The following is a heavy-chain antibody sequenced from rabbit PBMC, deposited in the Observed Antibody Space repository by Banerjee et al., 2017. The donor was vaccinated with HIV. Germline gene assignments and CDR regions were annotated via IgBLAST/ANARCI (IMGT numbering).Heavy chain of an antibody. CDR3: ASDLAGVIGWNFGL. V-gene: IGHV1S45*01. J-gene: IGHJ4*01. Sequence: QEQLEESGGDLVKPEGSLTLTCTASGFSFSSSYWICWVRQAPGKGLEWIACIYTGSGSALYVSWAKVRFTISKTSSTTVTLQRPSLTGADTATYFCASDLAGVIGWNFGLWGPGTLVTVS. D-gene: IGHD4-1*01. CDR1: GFSFSSSYW. CDR2: IYTGSGSA.